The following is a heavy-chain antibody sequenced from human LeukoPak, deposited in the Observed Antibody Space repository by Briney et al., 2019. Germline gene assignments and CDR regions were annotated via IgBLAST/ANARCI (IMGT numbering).Heavy chain of an antibody. J-gene: IGHJ4*02. CDR1: GGSFSGYY. CDR3: ARDFRGSGWYGQSDY. CDR2: INHSGST. V-gene: IGHV4-34*01. Sequence: SETLSLTCAVYGGSFSGYYWSWIRQPPGKGLEWIGEINHSGSTNYNPSLKSRVTISVDTSKNQFSLKLSSVTAADTAVYYCARDFRGSGWYGQSDYWGQGTLVTVSS. D-gene: IGHD6-19*01.